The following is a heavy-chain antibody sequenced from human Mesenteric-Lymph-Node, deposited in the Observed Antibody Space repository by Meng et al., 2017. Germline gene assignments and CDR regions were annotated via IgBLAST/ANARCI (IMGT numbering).Heavy chain of an antibody. CDR2: IKSKTDGGTT. Sequence: GGSLRLSCAASGFTFSNAWMSWVRQAPGKGLEWVGRIKSKTDGGTTDYAAPVKGRFTISRDDSKNTLYLQMNSLKTEDTAVYYCTTLGYCSSTSCYASYYYYGMDVWGQGTTVTVSS. V-gene: IGHV3-15*01. D-gene: IGHD2-2*01. J-gene: IGHJ6*02. CDR3: TTLGYCSSTSCYASYYYYGMDV. CDR1: GFTFSNAW.